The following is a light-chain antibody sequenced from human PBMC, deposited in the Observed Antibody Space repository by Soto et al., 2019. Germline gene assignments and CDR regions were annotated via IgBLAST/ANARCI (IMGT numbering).Light chain of an antibody. CDR1: QSVSSSY. J-gene: IGKJ2*01. CDR3: QQYGSSPYT. Sequence: EIVLTQSPATLSLSPGERATLSCGASQSVSSSYFAWYQQQPGLAPRLLIYDASSSATGIPDRFSGSGSGTDFTLTISRLEPEDFAVYYCQQYGSSPYTFGQGTKVEIK. CDR2: DAS. V-gene: IGKV3D-20*01.